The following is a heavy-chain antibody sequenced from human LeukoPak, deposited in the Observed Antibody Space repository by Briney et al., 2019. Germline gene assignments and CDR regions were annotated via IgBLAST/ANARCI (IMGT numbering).Heavy chain of an antibody. J-gene: IGHJ3*02. CDR2: ISSSSSYI. CDR1: GFTFSSYS. CDR3: ARATRPDFWSGHYTHDAFDI. V-gene: IGHV3-21*01. Sequence: GGSLRLSCAASGFTFSSYSMNWVRQAPGKGLEWVSSISSSSSYIYFADSVKGRFTISRDNAKNSLYLQMNSLRAEDTAVYYCARATRPDFWSGHYTHDAFDIWGQGTMVTVSS. D-gene: IGHD3-3*01.